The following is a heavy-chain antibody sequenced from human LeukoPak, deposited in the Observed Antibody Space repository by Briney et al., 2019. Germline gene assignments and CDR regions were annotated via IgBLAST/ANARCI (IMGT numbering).Heavy chain of an antibody. CDR3: AKALEYQLLDFDY. V-gene: IGHV3-23*05. CDR2: IDGSGDHR. J-gene: IGHJ4*02. CDR1: GFTFSNYA. Sequence: GGSLRLSCAASGFTFSNYAISWVRQAPGKGLEWVSAIDGSGDHRFYTDSVKGRFTISRDNSKNTLYLQMNSLRAEDTAVYYCAKALEYQLLDFDYWGQGTLVTVSS. D-gene: IGHD2-2*01.